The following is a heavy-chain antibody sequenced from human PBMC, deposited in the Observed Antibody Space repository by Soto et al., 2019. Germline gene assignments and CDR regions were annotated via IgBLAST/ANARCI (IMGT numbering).Heavy chain of an antibody. Sequence: QVQLVQSGAEVKKPGASVKVSCKASGYTFTSYDINWVRQATGQGLEWMGWMNPNSGNTGYAQQFQGRVTMTRNTSTSTATMDLRTMRSQATAVYSCAREVGAGRFAPWGQGTPVPVSS. J-gene: IGHJ5*02. D-gene: IGHD3-16*01. V-gene: IGHV1-8*01. CDR3: AREVGAGRFAP. CDR2: MNPNSGNT. CDR1: GYTFTSYD.